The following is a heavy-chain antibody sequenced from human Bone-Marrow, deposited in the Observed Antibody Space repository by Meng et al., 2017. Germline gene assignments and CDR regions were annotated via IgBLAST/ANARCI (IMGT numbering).Heavy chain of an antibody. CDR2: IYPGDSDT. D-gene: IGHD3-9*01. Sequence: KVSCKGSGYSFTSYWIGWVRQMPGKGREWMGIIYPGDSDTRYSPSFQGQVTISADKSISTAYLQWSSLKASDTAMYYCARLLYYDILTGYYMGYFDYWGQGTLVTVSS. CDR1: GYSFTSYW. J-gene: IGHJ4*02. V-gene: IGHV5-51*01. CDR3: ARLLYYDILTGYYMGYFDY.